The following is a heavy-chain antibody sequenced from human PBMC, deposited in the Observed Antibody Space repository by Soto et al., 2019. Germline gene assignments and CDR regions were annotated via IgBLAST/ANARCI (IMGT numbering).Heavy chain of an antibody. J-gene: IGHJ5*02. Sequence: QMHLVQSGPEVKRPGTSLKVSCKASGFTFSSSAVQWVRQARGQGLEWIGWIVLGNGNTNYAQKFQERVTITRDMSTSTAYMEVRSLTFEDTAVYYCATRIGNIGWYWLDTWGQGTLVTASS. D-gene: IGHD6-19*01. CDR3: ATRIGNIGWYWLDT. V-gene: IGHV1-58*01. CDR1: GFTFSSSA. CDR2: IVLGNGNT.